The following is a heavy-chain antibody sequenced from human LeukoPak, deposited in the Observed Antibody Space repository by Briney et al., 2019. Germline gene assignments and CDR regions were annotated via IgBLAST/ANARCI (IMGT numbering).Heavy chain of an antibody. CDR2: IKGYGIST. CDR3: AKDHYWSIDY. D-gene: IGHD3-3*01. V-gene: IGHV3-74*01. CDR1: GFDFSSNW. J-gene: IGHJ4*02. Sequence: GGSLRLSCAASGFDFSSNWMHWVRHSPGHGLVWVSRIKGYGISTNYANSVKGRFTISRDIAKNSLYLQMNSLRAEDTGVYYCAKDHYWSIDYWGRGTLVTVSS.